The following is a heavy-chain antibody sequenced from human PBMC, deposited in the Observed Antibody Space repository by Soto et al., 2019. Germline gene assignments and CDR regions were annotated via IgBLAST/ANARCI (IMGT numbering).Heavy chain of an antibody. CDR3: ARDGDYGSGSIFDY. V-gene: IGHV3-53*01. J-gene: IGHJ4*02. D-gene: IGHD3-10*01. CDR1: GFTVSSNY. Sequence: GGSLRLSCAASGFTVSSNYMSWVRQAPGKGLEWVSVIYSGGSTYYADSVKGRFTISRDNSKNTLYLQMNSLRAEDTAVYYCARDGDYGSGSIFDYWGQGTLVTVSS. CDR2: IYSGGST.